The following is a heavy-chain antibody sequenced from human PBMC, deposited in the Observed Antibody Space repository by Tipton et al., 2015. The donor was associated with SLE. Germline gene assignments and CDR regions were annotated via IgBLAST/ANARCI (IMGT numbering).Heavy chain of an antibody. CDR1: GGSINGYY. D-gene: IGHD5-24*01. Sequence: TLSLTCTVSGGSINGYYWNWFRQPPGRELEWIGYIYHSGSTNYNPSLKSRLTLSIDTSKNQFSLKLSSVTAADTAVYYCVRLELPATKADYWGPGTLVTVSS. CDR3: VRLELPATKADY. CDR2: IYHSGST. J-gene: IGHJ4*02. V-gene: IGHV4-59*08.